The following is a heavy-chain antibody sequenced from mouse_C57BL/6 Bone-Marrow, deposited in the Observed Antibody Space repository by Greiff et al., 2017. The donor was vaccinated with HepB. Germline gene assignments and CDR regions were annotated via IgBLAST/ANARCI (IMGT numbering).Heavy chain of an antibody. CDR1: GFTFSNYW. Sequence: VQLKESGGGLVQPGGSMKLSCVASGFTFSNYWMNWVRQSPEKGLEWVAQIRLKSDNYATHYAESVKGRFTISRDDSKSSVYLQMNNLRAEDTGIYYCTERRVFAYWGQGTLVTVSA. CDR3: TERRVFAY. CDR2: IRLKSDNYAT. J-gene: IGHJ3*01. V-gene: IGHV6-3*01.